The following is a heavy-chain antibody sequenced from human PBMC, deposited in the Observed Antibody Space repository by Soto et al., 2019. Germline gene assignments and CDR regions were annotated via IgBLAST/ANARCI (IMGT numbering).Heavy chain of an antibody. CDR2: IIPIFGTA. Sequence: ASVKVSCKASGGTFSSYAISWVRQAPGQGLEWMGGIIPIFGTANYAQKFQGRVTITADESTSTAYMELSSLRSEDTAVYYCARDLIAAAAHNWFDPWGQGTLVTVSS. D-gene: IGHD6-13*01. V-gene: IGHV1-69*13. J-gene: IGHJ5*02. CDR1: GGTFSSYA. CDR3: ARDLIAAAAHNWFDP.